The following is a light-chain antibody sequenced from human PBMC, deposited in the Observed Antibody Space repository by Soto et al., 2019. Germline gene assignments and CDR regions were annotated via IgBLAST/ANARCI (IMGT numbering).Light chain of an antibody. V-gene: IGKV1-39*01. J-gene: IGKJ2*01. CDR3: QQSYGTPYT. CDR1: RDIRRN. CDR2: TAS. Sequence: DIQVTQSPSSLSASVGERVTVTCRASRDIRRNLNWYQQRPGKAPKLLISTASNLQSGVPSRFSGTGSGTEFTLIISSLQPEDFATYFCQQSYGTPYTFGQGTKLQIK.